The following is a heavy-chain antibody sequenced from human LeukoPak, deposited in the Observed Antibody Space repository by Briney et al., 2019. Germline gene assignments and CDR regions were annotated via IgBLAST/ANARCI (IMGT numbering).Heavy chain of an antibody. Sequence: GGFLRLSCAASGFTFSSYAMSWVRQAPGKGLEWVSAISGSGGSTYYADSVKGRFTISRDNSKNTLYLQMNSPRAEDTAVYYCAKVPAAYNWFDPWGQGTLVTVSS. CDR3: AKVPAAYNWFDP. D-gene: IGHD2-2*01. V-gene: IGHV3-23*01. CDR2: ISGSGGST. CDR1: GFTFSSYA. J-gene: IGHJ5*02.